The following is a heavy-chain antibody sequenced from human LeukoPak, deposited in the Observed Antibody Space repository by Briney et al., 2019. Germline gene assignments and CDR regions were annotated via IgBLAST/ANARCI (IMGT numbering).Heavy chain of an antibody. CDR3: AKDMSPDSSSWAGFDP. Sequence: PGGSLRLSCAASGFTFSSYGMHWVRQAPGKGLEWVAFIRYDGSNKYYADSVKGRFTISRDNAKNSLYLQMNSLRAEDTALYYCAKDMSPDSSSWAGFDPWGQGTLVTVSS. CDR1: GFTFSSYG. V-gene: IGHV3-30*02. J-gene: IGHJ5*02. D-gene: IGHD6-13*01. CDR2: IRYDGSNK.